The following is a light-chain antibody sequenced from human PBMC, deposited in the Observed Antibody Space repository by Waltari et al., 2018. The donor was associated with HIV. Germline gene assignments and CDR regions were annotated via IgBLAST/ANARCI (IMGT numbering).Light chain of an antibody. CDR1: QNIDNW. Sequence: DVQMTQSPSNLSASVGDTVVITCRASQNIDNWLAWYLQKPGRAPKLLVPRASILETGVSSRCTGSGSGTEFTLTIRSLQSDDIGTYYWQQYSTHYGFGQGT. CDR2: RAS. CDR3: QQYSTHYG. V-gene: IGKV1-5*03. J-gene: IGKJ2*01.